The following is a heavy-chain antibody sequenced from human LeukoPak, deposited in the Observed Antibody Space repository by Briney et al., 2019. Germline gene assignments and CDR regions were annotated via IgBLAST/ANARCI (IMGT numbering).Heavy chain of an antibody. J-gene: IGHJ3*02. D-gene: IGHD2-2*01. Sequence: ASVKVSGMASGYTFTGYYMHWVRQAPGQGLEWVGWINPNSGGTDYAQKFQGRVTMTRDTSISTAYMELSRLRSDDTAVYYCAVRGGYCSSTSCYGDAFDIWGQGTMVTVSS. V-gene: IGHV1-2*02. CDR1: GYTFTGYY. CDR3: AVRGGYCSSTSCYGDAFDI. CDR2: INPNSGGT.